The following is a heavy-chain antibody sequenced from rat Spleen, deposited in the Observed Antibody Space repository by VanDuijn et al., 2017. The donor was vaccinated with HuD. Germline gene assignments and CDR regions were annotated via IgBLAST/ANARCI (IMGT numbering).Heavy chain of an antibody. CDR1: GFTFNNYW. J-gene: IGHJ3*01. D-gene: IGHD1-11*01. Sequence: EVQLVESGGGLVQPGRSLKLSCAVSGFTFNNYWMTWIRQAPGKGLEWVATISSDGSSTYYRDSVEGRFTISRDNAKSTLYLQMDSLRSEDTATYFCARDIYGGYSELGYFAYWGQGTLVTVSS. V-gene: IGHV5-29*01. CDR2: ISSDGSST. CDR3: ARDIYGGYSELGYFAY.